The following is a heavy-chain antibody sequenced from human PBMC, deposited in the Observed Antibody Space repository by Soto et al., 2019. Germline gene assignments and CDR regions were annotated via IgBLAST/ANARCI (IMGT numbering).Heavy chain of an antibody. CDR2: IIPVFGTP. D-gene: IGHD6-13*01. CDR3: ARGGALSTSWYWGDGLDS. J-gene: IGHJ4*02. V-gene: IGHV1-69*06. CDR1: GYSFSSHA. Sequence: QVHLEQSGSEVKKSGSSVKVSCKASGYSFSSHAITWVRQAPGQGLEWMGGIIPVFGTPSYAQKFQGRVTISADKSTNTSYLELRSLRSEDTEVYYCARGGALSTSWYWGDGLDSWGQGTQVTVSS.